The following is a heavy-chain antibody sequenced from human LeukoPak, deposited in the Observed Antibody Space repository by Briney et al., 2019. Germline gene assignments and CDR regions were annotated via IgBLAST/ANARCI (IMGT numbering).Heavy chain of an antibody. D-gene: IGHD3-10*01. CDR1: GYPFTSYG. V-gene: IGHV1-18*01. CDR3: ARDLIDGRFRELDYYYYYGMDV. Sequence: ALVKVSCKASGYPFTSYGISWVRQAPGQGLEWMGWISAYSGNTNYAQKLQGRVTMTTDTSTSTAYMELRSLRSDDTAVYYCARDLIDGRFRELDYYYYYGMDVWGQGTTVTVSS. J-gene: IGHJ6*02. CDR2: ISAYSGNT.